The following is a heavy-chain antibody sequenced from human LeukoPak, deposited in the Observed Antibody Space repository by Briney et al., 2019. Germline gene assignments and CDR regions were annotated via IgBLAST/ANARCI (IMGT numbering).Heavy chain of an antibody. CDR1: GYTFTNYT. CDR2: ISAYNGNT. V-gene: IGHV1-18*01. Sequence: GASVKVSCKASGYTFTNYTIHWVRQAPGQGLEWMGWISAYNGNTNYAQKLQGRVTMTTDTSTSTAYMELRSLRSDDTAVYYCARVRPKLVSGSYYYYYGMDVWGQGTTVTVSS. J-gene: IGHJ6*02. D-gene: IGHD3-10*01. CDR3: ARVRPKLVSGSYYYYYGMDV.